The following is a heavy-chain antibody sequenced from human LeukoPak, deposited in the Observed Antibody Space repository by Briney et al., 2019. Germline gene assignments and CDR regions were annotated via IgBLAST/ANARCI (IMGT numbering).Heavy chain of an antibody. CDR2: INPKEGDT. J-gene: IGHJ5*02. CDR1: GYTFSDYF. CDR3: TRGYEYGWFDP. Sequence: ASVKVSCKSSGYTFSDYFVHWVRQAPGQGLEWMGWINPKEGDTTYAQSFQGRVTMTRDTSISATYMELNSLRSDDTAVYYCTRGYEYGWFDPWGQGTLVTVSS. D-gene: IGHD3-16*01. V-gene: IGHV1-2*02.